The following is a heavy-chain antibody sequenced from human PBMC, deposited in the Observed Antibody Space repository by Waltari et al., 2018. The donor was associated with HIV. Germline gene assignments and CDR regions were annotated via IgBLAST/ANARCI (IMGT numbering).Heavy chain of an antibody. J-gene: IGHJ4*02. CDR3: ARTYYYDSPREFDY. Sequence: QVHLVQSGAEVKKPGASVKVSCKASGSTFTSYGISWVRQAPGQGLEWMGWISAHNGNTNYAQNLQGRVTMTTDTSTNTAYMELRSLRSDDTAVYYCARTYYYDSPREFDYWGQGTLVTVSS. V-gene: IGHV1-18*01. CDR2: ISAHNGNT. CDR1: GSTFTSYG. D-gene: IGHD3-22*01.